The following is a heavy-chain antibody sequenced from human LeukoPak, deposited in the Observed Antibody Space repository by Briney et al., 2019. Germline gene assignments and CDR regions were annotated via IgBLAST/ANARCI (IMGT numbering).Heavy chain of an antibody. D-gene: IGHD5-18*01. CDR3: ARVVSRQLWSPYY. CDR2: INTNSRNP. Sequence: APVKVSCKASGYTFTSYAMNWVRQAPGQGLEWMGWINTNSRNPTYAQDFTGRFVFSLDTSVSTAYLQISSLKAEDTAVYYCARVVSRQLWSPYYWGQGTLVTVSS. J-gene: IGHJ4*02. V-gene: IGHV7-4-1*02. CDR1: GYTFTSYA.